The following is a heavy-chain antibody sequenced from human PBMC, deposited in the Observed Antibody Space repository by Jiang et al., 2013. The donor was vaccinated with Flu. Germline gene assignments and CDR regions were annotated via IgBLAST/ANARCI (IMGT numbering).Heavy chain of an antibody. V-gene: IGHV4-30-4*01. Sequence: GPGLVKPSQTLSLICTVSGGSVSRGDYYWTWIRQPPGKGLEWIGYIYYSGRTFYNPSLKSRVTVSVDTSRNQISLKMTSVTAADTAVYYCARDARGYSYGYRVNWFDPWGQGTLVTVSS. D-gene: IGHD5-18*01. CDR2: IYYSGRT. CDR3: ARDARGYSYGYRVNWFDP. J-gene: IGHJ5*02. CDR1: GGSVSRGDYY.